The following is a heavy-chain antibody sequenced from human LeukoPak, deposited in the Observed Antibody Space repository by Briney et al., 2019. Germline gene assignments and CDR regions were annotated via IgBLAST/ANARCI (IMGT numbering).Heavy chain of an antibody. J-gene: IGHJ3*02. CDR3: ARANPGSGDAFDI. CDR2: IYSGGST. CDR1: GFTVSSNY. Sequence: GGSLRLSCAASGFTVSSNYMSWVRQAPGKGLEWVSVIYSGGSTYYADSVKGRFTISRDNAKNSLYLQMNSLRAEDTAVYYCARANPGSGDAFDIWGQGTMVTVSS. V-gene: IGHV3-53*01. D-gene: IGHD2-15*01.